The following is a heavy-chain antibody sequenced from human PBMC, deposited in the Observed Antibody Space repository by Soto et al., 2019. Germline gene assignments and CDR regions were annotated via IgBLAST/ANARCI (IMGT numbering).Heavy chain of an antibody. CDR3: AKDAIMVSSSYNYFDY. J-gene: IGHJ4*02. D-gene: IGHD6-13*01. CDR2: ISGSGGAA. CDR1: GFFFTTYA. Sequence: GGSLRFSCAASGFFFTTYAMNWVRQAPGKGLEWVSGISGSGGAAPYADSVKGRFTISRDNSKNIVYLQMNSLRADDTAVYYCAKDAIMVSSSYNYFDYWGQGTLVTVSS. V-gene: IGHV3-23*01.